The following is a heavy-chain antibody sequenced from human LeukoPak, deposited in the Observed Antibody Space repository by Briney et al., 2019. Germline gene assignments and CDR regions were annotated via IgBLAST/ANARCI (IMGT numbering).Heavy chain of an antibody. CDR3: ARGSLTWFGEPLADY. D-gene: IGHD3-10*01. J-gene: IGHJ4*02. V-gene: IGHV1-8*01. CDR1: GYTFTSYD. CDR2: MNPNSGNT. Sequence: ASVKVSCKASGYTFTSYDINWVRQATGQGLEGMGWMNPNSGNTGYAQKFQGRVTMTRNTSISTAYMELSSLRSEDTAVYYCARGSLTWFGEPLADYWGQGTLVTVSS.